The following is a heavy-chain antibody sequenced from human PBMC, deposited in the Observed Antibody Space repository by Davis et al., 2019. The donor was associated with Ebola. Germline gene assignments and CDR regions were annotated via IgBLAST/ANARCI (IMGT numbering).Heavy chain of an antibody. J-gene: IGHJ6*02. V-gene: IGHV2-5*08. Sequence: TLSLTCTVSGGSISSYYWSWIRQPPGKALEWLALIYWDDDKRYSPSLKSRLTITKDTSKNQVVLTMTNMDPVDTATYYCAHRHLEYSSGGRYYYYGMDVWGQGTTVTVSS. CDR2: IYWDDDK. D-gene: IGHD6-19*01. CDR3: AHRHLEYSSGGRYYYYGMDV. CDR1: GGSISSYYW.